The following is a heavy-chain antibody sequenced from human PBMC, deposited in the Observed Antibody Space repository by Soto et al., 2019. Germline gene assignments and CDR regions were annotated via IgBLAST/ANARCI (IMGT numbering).Heavy chain of an antibody. D-gene: IGHD2-21*02. CDR3: SRGGHVVVVTAALDY. CDR1: GDTFTDYY. V-gene: IGHV1-46*01. CDR2: VNPSGGHT. Sequence: QVQLMQSGAEVKKPGASVKVSCKASGDTFTDYYIHWVRQAPGQGLEWMGTVNPSGGHTTYAQHFLGRVTMTSDTSTSTLYMELTSLTSDDTARYYCSRGGHVVVVTAALDYWGQGTLVTVS. J-gene: IGHJ4*02.